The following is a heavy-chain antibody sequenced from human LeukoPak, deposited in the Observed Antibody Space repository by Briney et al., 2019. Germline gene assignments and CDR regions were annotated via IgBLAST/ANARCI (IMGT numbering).Heavy chain of an antibody. Sequence: LEWMGIINPSGGSTSYAQKFQGRVTMTRDTSTSTVYMELSSLRSEDTAVYYCARDLDRIDGVNDYWGQGTLVTVSS. D-gene: IGHD2-15*01. CDR2: INPSGGST. V-gene: IGHV1-46*01. J-gene: IGHJ4*02. CDR3: ARDLDRIDGVNDY.